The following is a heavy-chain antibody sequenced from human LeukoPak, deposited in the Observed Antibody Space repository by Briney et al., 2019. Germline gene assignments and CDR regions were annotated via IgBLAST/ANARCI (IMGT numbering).Heavy chain of an antibody. D-gene: IGHD3-10*01. CDR1: GGSISSHY. V-gene: IGHV4-59*11. CDR2: IYYSGST. CDR3: ARGFSPVGDY. Sequence: SETLSLTCTVSGGSISSHYWSWIRQPPGKGLEWIGYIYYSGSTNYNPSLKSRVTISVDTSKNQFSLKLSSVTAADTAVYYCARGFSPVGDYWSQGTLVTVSS. J-gene: IGHJ4*02.